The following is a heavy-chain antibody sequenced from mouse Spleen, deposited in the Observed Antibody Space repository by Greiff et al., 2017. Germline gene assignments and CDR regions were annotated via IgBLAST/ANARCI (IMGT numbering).Heavy chain of an antibody. D-gene: IGHD4-1*01. CDR2: IWTGGGT. V-gene: IGHV2-9-1*01. Sequence: VQGVESGPGLVAPSQSLSITCTVSGFSLTSYAISWVRQPPGKGLEWLGVIWTGGGTNYNSALKSRLSISKDNSKSQVFLKMNSLQTDDTARYYCARANWDERDWYFDVWGAGTTVTVSS. CDR1: GFSLTSYA. CDR3: ARANWDERDWYFDV. J-gene: IGHJ1*01.